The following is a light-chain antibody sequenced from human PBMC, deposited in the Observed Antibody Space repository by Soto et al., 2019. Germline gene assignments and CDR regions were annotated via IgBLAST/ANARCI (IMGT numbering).Light chain of an antibody. V-gene: IGKV4-1*01. J-gene: IGKJ3*01. CDR1: QSVLYSSNNKNY. CDR3: QQYYSTPVT. Sequence: DIVMTQSPDSLAVSLGERATINCKSSQSVLYSSNNKNYLAWYQQKPGQPPKLLIYWASTLESGVPARFSGSGSGTDFTLTISSLQAEDVAFYYCQQYYSTPVTFGPGTKVDLK. CDR2: WAS.